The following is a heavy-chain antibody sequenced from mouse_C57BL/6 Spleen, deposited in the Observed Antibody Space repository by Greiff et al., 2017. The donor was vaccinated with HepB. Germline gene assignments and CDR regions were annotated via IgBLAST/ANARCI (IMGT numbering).Heavy chain of an antibody. D-gene: IGHD1-1*01. CDR1: GYTFTSYW. CDR3: ARCGTVVDFDY. CDR2: IDPSDSYT. J-gene: IGHJ2*01. Sequence: VQLQQPGAELVMPGASVKLSCKASGYTFTSYWMPWVKQRPGQGLEWIGEIDPSDSYTNYNQKFKGKSTLTVDKSSSTAYMQRSSLTSEDSAVYYCARCGTVVDFDYWGQGTTLTVSS. V-gene: IGHV1-69*01.